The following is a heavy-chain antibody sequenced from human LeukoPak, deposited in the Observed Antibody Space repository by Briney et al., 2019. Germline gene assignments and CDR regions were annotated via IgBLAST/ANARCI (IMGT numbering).Heavy chain of an antibody. D-gene: IGHD6-13*01. J-gene: IGHJ5*02. CDR2: IDPSDSYT. Sequence: GESLRIPCKGSGYSFTSYWISWVRQMPGKGLEWMGRIDPSDSYTNYSPSFQGHVTISADKSISTAYLQWSSLKASDTAMYYCARLAAAGTGDNWFDPWGQGTLITVSS. CDR1: GYSFTSYW. V-gene: IGHV5-10-1*01. CDR3: ARLAAAGTGDNWFDP.